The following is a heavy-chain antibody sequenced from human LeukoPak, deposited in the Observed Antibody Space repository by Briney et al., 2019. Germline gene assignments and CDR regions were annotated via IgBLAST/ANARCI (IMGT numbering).Heavy chain of an antibody. CDR2: LSGSGVTT. V-gene: IGHV3-23*01. D-gene: IGHD6-13*01. J-gene: IGHJ4*02. CDR3: AKVASSSWYAYFDY. Sequence: PGGSLRLSCAASGFTVRSNYAMSWVRQAPGKGLERVSALSGSGVTTYYADSVKGRFTISRDNSKNTLYLQMNSLGAEDTAVYYCAKVASSSWYAYFDYWGRGTLVTVSS. CDR1: GFTVRSNYA.